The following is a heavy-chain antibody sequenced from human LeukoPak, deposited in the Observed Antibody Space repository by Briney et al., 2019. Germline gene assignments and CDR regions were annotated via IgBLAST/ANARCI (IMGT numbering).Heavy chain of an antibody. CDR1: GFTFSSYA. Sequence: GGSLRLSCAASGFTFSSYAMSWVRQAPGKGLEWVSAISGSGGSTYYADSVKGRFTISRDNSKNTLYLQMNSLRAEDTAVYYCAKDGLWDSSGYYYSYLDHWGQGTLVTVSS. CDR3: AKDGLWDSSGYYYSYLDH. D-gene: IGHD3-22*01. CDR2: ISGSGGST. J-gene: IGHJ4*02. V-gene: IGHV3-23*01.